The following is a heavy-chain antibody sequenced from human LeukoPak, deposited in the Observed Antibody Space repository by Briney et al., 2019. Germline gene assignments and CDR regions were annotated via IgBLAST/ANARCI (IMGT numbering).Heavy chain of an antibody. CDR2: IIPTFATV. CDR1: GGAFSNYA. CDR3: ARDRVVYSNSFYYMDV. J-gene: IGHJ6*03. V-gene: IGHV1-69*05. Sequence: SVKVSCKASGGAFSNYAISWVRQAPGQGLEWMGGIIPTFATVNYAQKFQGRVTITTDESTSTAYMELSSLRSEDTAVYYCARDRVVYSNSFYYMDVWGRGTTVTVSS. D-gene: IGHD6-6*01.